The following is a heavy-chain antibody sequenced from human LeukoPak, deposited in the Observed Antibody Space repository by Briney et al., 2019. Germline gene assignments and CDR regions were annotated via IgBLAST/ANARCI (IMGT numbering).Heavy chain of an antibody. CDR3: AKGLVPGGTTEPFDY. CDR2: ISGSGATT. CDR1: GLTFSNYA. D-gene: IGHD1-26*01. J-gene: IGHJ4*02. Sequence: PGGSLRLSCAVSGLTFSNYAMSWVRQAPGKGLEWVSGISGSGATTYYADSVKGRFTIPRDDSKHTQNLQMNSLRAEDTAVYYCAKGLVPGGTTEPFDYWGQGTLVTVSS. V-gene: IGHV3-23*01.